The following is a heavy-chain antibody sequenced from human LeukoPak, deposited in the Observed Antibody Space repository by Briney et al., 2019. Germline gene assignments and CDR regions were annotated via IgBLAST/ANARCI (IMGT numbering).Heavy chain of an antibody. Sequence: GGSLRLSCAASGFTFSSYWMSWVRQAPGKGLEWVAVISYDGSNKYYADSVKGRFTISRDNSKNTLYLQMNSLRAEDTAVYYCASPDSSSWTPIDYWGQGTLVTVSS. CDR3: ASPDSSSWTPIDY. D-gene: IGHD6-13*01. V-gene: IGHV3-30-3*01. CDR2: ISYDGSNK. CDR1: GFTFSSYW. J-gene: IGHJ4*02.